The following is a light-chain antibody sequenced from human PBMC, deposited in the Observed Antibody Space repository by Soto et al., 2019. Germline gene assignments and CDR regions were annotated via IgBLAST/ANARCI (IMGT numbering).Light chain of an antibody. V-gene: IGKV3-15*01. CDR2: GAS. Sequence: EFVLTQSPGTLSVSPGERATLSCRASQFVTSNLAWYQQKPGQAPRLLIYGASTRATGIPARFSGSGSGTEFTLTISSLQSEDFAVYYCQQYNIWPRTFGQGTKVDIK. J-gene: IGKJ1*01. CDR1: QFVTSN. CDR3: QQYNIWPRT.